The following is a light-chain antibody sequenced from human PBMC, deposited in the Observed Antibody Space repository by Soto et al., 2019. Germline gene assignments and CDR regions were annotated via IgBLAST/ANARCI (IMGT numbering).Light chain of an antibody. CDR2: DAY. CDR1: QSVSGIY. V-gene: IGKV3-20*01. CDR3: QQYGTSPQIT. Sequence: ELVLTQSPGTLSLSPGESATLSCRASQSVSGIYLAWYQQKPGQAPRLLIYDAYTRATGIPDRFGGSGSGTDFTLTISRLEPEDFAVYYCQQYGTSPQITFGQGTRLEIK. J-gene: IGKJ5*01.